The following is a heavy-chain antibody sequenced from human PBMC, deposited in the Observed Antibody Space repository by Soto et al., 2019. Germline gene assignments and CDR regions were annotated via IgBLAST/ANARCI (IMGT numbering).Heavy chain of an antibody. CDR3: ANNRGSIAAAGTPDYYYYYMDV. Sequence: GGSLRLSCAASGFTFSSYAMSWVRQAPGKGLEWVSAISGSGGSTYYADSVKGRFTISRDNSKNTLYLQMNSLRAEDTAVYYCANNRGSIAAAGTPDYYYYYMDVWGKGTTVTVSS. CDR1: GFTFSSYA. J-gene: IGHJ6*03. V-gene: IGHV3-23*01. CDR2: ISGSGGST. D-gene: IGHD6-13*01.